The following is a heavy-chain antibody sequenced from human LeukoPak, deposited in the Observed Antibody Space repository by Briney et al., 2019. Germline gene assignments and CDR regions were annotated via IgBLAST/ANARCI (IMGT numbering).Heavy chain of an antibody. CDR1: GFTVSSTY. J-gene: IGHJ3*01. CDR2: LYSGGNI. V-gene: IGHV3-53*01. CDR3: AKVFRDNGDYFAFNV. Sequence: PGGSLRLSFEAAGFTVSSTYICWVGPDPGQGLEWVSVLYSGGNIYYIDSVKGRFTISRDTSKNTLYLQMNSLRAEDTAVYFCAKVFRDNGDYFAFNVWGQGSMVTVSS. D-gene: IGHD4-17*01.